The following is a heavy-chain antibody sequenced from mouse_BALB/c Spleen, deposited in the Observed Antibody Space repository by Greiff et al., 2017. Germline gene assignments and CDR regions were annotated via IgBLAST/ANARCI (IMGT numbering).Heavy chain of an antibody. J-gene: IGHJ2*01. CDR3: ARDGKKDFDY. CDR2: ISSGSSTI. Sequence: EVMLVESGGGLVQPGGSRKLSCAASGFTFSSFGMHWVRQAPEKGLEWVAYISSGSSTIYYADTVKGRFTISRDNPKNTLFLQMTSLRSEDTAMYYCARDGKKDFDYWGQGTTLTVSS. V-gene: IGHV5-17*02. D-gene: IGHD2-1*01. CDR1: GFTFSSFG.